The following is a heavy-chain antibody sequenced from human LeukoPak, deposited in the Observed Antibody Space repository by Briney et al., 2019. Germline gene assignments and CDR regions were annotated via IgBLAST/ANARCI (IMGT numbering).Heavy chain of an antibody. J-gene: IGHJ4*02. CDR1: GFPFSSYW. D-gene: IGHD1-1*01. CDR3: TTENWYVFEN. CDR2: ITLDGSDS. Sequence: GGSLRLSCAASGFPFSSYWMAGVRQAPGKGLEWVATITLDGSDSYYVDSVKGRFTVSRDNAKNSLYLQMNSLRVEDTAVFYCTTENWYVFENWGQGSLVTVSS. V-gene: IGHV3-7*04.